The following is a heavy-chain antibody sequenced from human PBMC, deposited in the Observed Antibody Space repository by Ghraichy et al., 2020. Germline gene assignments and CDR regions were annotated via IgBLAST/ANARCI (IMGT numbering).Heavy chain of an antibody. CDR1: GGSISSYY. J-gene: IGHJ5*02. V-gene: IGHV4-59*01. CDR3: ARDGGSSWSFDP. CDR2: IYYSGST. D-gene: IGHD6-13*01. Sequence: SQTLSLTCTVSGGSISSYYWSWIRQPPGKGLEWIGYIYYSGSTNYNPSLKSRVTISVDTSKNQFSLKLSSVTAADTAVYYCARDGGSSWSFDPWGQGTLVTVSS.